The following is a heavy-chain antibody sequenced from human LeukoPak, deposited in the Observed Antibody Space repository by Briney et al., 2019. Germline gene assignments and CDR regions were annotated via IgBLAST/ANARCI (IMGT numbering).Heavy chain of an antibody. D-gene: IGHD2-2*01. V-gene: IGHV4-59*08. CDR2: IYYSGST. CDR1: GGSISSYY. CDR3: AGSGDCSSTSCYVLLDY. J-gene: IGHJ4*02. Sequence: RSSETLSLTCTVSGGSISSYYWSWIRQPPGKGLEWIGYIYYSGSTNYNPSLKSRVTISVDTSKNQFSLKLSSVTAADTAVYYCAGSGDCSSTSCYVLLDYWGQGTLVTVSS.